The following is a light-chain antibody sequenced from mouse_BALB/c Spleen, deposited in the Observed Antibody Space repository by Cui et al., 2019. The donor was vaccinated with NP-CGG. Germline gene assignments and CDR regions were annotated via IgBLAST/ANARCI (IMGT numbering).Light chain of an antibody. J-gene: IGLJ1*01. CDR1: TGAVTTSNY. CDR2: STN. CDR3: ALWYSNHWV. V-gene: IGLV1*01. Sequence: QPFVTQKLAPTTSPGETVTLTCRSSTGAVTTSNYANWVQEKPDHLFTGLIGSTNNRAPGIPARFSGSLIGDKAALTITGAQTEDEAIYFCALWYSNHWVFGGGTKLTVL.